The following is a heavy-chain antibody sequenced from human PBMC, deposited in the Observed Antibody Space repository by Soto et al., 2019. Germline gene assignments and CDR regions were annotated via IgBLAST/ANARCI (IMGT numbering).Heavy chain of an antibody. Sequence: QVQLVQSGAEVKKPGASVKVSCKASGYTFTSYDINWVRQATGQGLEWMGWMNPNSGNTGYAQKFQVRVTMTRNTSISTAYMELSSLRSGDPAVYYCARHSSSWYEGWFDPWGQGTLVTVSS. D-gene: IGHD6-13*01. J-gene: IGHJ5*02. CDR3: ARHSSSWYEGWFDP. CDR1: GYTFTSYD. CDR2: MNPNSGNT. V-gene: IGHV1-8*01.